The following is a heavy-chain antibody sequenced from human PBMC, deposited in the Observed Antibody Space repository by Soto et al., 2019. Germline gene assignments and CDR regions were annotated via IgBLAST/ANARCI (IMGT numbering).Heavy chain of an antibody. J-gene: IGHJ4*02. CDR3: AGRDSSGYSLFDY. D-gene: IGHD3-22*01. CDR1: GGSISSYY. V-gene: IGHV4-59*01. CDR2: IYYSGST. Sequence: ASETLSLTCTVSGGSISSYYWSWFRQPPGKGLEWIGYIYYSGSTNYNPSLKSRVTISVDTSKNTFSLKLSSVTAAGTAMYYCAGRDSSGYSLFDYWGQGTLVAVSS.